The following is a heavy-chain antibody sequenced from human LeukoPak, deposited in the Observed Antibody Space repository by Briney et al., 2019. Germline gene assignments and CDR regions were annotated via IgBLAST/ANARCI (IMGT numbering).Heavy chain of an antibody. J-gene: IGHJ5*02. CDR1: GFTFSSYE. Sequence: GGSLRLSCAASGFTFSSYEMNWVRQAPGKGLEWVSYISSSGSTIYYADSVKGRFTISRDNAKNSLYLQMNSLRAEDTAVYYCARDLGYYYDSSGYYDGWFDPWGQGTLVTVSS. CDR3: ARDLGYYYDSSGYYDGWFDP. D-gene: IGHD3-22*01. V-gene: IGHV3-48*03. CDR2: ISSSGSTI.